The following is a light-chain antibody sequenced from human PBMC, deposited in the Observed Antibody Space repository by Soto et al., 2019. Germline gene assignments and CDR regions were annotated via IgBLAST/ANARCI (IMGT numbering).Light chain of an antibody. CDR1: QSFRSD. V-gene: IGKV3-15*01. J-gene: IGKJ4*01. Sequence: IVLTQSPATLSVSPGDRATPSCRASQSFRSDLAWYQQKPGQAPRLLIFGASTRASGIPARFSGSGSGTEFTLTISSLQPEDFAVYYCQQYVNWPLTFGEGTKVDIK. CDR2: GAS. CDR3: QQYVNWPLT.